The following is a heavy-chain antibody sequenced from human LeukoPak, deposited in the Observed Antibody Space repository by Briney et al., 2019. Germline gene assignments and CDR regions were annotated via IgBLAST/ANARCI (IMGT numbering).Heavy chain of an antibody. D-gene: IGHD2-2*02. Sequence: ASVKVSCKASGGTFSSYAISWVRQAPGQGLEWMGGIIPIFGTANYAQKFQGRVTITADESTSTAYMELSSLRSEDTAVYYCARGVRADIVVVSAAINRYYFDYWGQGTLVTVSS. CDR2: IIPIFGTA. CDR1: GGTFSSYA. J-gene: IGHJ4*02. CDR3: ARGVRADIVVVSAAINRYYFDY. V-gene: IGHV1-69*01.